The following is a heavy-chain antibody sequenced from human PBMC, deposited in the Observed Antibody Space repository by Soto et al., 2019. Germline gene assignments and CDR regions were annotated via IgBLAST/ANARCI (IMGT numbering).Heavy chain of an antibody. CDR2: VAFDGSHR. CDR3: AKLGDAVSGYFDF. CDR1: GFTFSSYA. V-gene: IGHV3-30*18. J-gene: IGHJ5*01. Sequence: GGSLRLSCAASGFTFSSYAIHWVRQAPGKGREWGDDVAFDGSHRTYAVPVRGRFTISRDNSKKTVSLQMNSLRAEDTAVYYCAKLGDAVSGYFDFWGQGTQVTVSS. D-gene: IGHD3-3*01.